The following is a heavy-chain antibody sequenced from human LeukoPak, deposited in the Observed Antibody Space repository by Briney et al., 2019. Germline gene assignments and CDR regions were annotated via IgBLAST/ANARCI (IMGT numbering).Heavy chain of an antibody. CDR2: IYTSGST. J-gene: IGHJ4*02. CDR3: AREKPYYDFWSGYPDY. Sequence: SETLSLTCTVSGGSISSGSYYWSWIRQPAGKGLEWIGRIYTSGSTNYNPSLKSRVTISVDTSKNQFSLKLSSVTAADTAVYYCAREKPYYDFWSGYPDYWGQGTLVTVSS. CDR1: GGSISSGSYY. D-gene: IGHD3-3*01. V-gene: IGHV4-61*02.